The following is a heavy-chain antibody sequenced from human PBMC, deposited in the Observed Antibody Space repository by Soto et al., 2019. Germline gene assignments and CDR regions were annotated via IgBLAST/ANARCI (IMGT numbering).Heavy chain of an antibody. J-gene: IGHJ4*02. Sequence: QVQLVQSGGGVVQPGRSLRLSCATSGFSFSSHALHWVRQAPGKGLEWVAVTSYDGSDKYYADSVQGRFTISKDKSQKTLYLQMDSLRAEETAMYYCVKGIMDSSTWFEADYWGEGTLVTVSS. D-gene: IGHD6-13*01. V-gene: IGHV3-30*04. CDR3: VKGIMDSSTWFEADY. CDR2: TSYDGSDK. CDR1: GFSFSSHA.